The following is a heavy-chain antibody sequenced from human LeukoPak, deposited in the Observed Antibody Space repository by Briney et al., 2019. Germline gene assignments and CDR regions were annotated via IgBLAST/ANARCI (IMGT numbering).Heavy chain of an antibody. Sequence: SGGSLRLSCAASGFNFISHWMTWVRQAPGKGLEWVSSISSSSSYIYYADSVKGRFTISRDNAKNSLYLQMNSLRAEDTAVYYCASGTSIAAAATYYYYYYGMDVWGQGTTVTVSS. D-gene: IGHD6-13*01. V-gene: IGHV3-21*01. CDR1: GFNFISHW. CDR3: ASGTSIAAAATYYYYYYGMDV. CDR2: ISSSSSYI. J-gene: IGHJ6*02.